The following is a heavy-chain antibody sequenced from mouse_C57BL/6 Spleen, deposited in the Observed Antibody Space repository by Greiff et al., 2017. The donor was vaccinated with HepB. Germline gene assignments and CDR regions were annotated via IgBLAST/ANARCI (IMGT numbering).Heavy chain of an antibody. CDR1: GYTFTSYW. J-gene: IGHJ2*01. D-gene: IGHD2-1*01. V-gene: IGHV1-53*01. CDR2: INPSNGGT. CDR3: ARVPIYYGNYVGY. Sequence: VQLQQPGTELVKPGASVKLSCKASGYTFTSYWMHWVKQRPGQGLEWIGNINPSNGGTNYNEKFKSKATLTVDKSSSTAYMQLSSLTSEDSAVYYCARVPIYYGNYVGYWGQGTTLTVSS.